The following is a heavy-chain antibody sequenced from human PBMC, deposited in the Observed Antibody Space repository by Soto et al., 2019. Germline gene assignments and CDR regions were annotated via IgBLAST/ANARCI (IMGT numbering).Heavy chain of an antibody. Sequence: EVQLLQSGGGLVQPGGSLRLSCAASGFTFSSYAMSWVRQAPGKGLEWVSTISGTGGSTYYPDSVKGRFTISRDNSKNTVYLQMNGLRAEDAAVYYCAKEMTSGYYLFDYWGQGTLVTVSS. CDR2: ISGTGGST. V-gene: IGHV3-23*01. CDR1: GFTFSSYA. D-gene: IGHD3-22*01. CDR3: AKEMTSGYYLFDY. J-gene: IGHJ4*02.